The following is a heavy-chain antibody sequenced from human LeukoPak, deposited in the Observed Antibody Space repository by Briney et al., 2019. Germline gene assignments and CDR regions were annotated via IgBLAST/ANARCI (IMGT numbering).Heavy chain of an antibody. J-gene: IGHJ6*02. D-gene: IGHD1-26*01. V-gene: IGHV3-30-3*01. CDR2: ISYDGSNK. CDR3: ARYSRSYQLIYGMDV. Sequence: GGSLRLSCAASGFTFSSYAMSWVRQAPGKGLEWVAVISYDGSNKYYADSVKGRFTISRDNSKNTLYLQMNSLRAEDTAVYYCARYSRSYQLIYGMDVWGQGTTVTVSS. CDR1: GFTFSSYA.